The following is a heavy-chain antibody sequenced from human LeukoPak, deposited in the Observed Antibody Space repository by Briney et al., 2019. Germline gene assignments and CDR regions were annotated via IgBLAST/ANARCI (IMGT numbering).Heavy chain of an antibody. Sequence: SVKVSCKASGFTFTSSAMQWVRQARGQRLEWVGWIVVGSGNTNYAQKFQGRVTMTADTSTSTGYMELRSLRSDDTAVYYCARVGAYCTSVSCFDYWGLGTLVTVSS. V-gene: IGHV1-58*02. J-gene: IGHJ4*02. CDR2: IVVGSGNT. CDR1: GFTFTSSA. CDR3: ARVGAYCTSVSCFDY. D-gene: IGHD2-2*01.